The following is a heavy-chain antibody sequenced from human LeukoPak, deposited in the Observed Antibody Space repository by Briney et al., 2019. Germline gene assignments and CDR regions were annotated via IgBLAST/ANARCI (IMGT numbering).Heavy chain of an antibody. J-gene: IGHJ4*02. CDR1: GFTFSSYA. CDR3: AKWSGRYQRYYFDY. Sequence: GGSLRLSCAASGFTFSSYAMSWVRQAPGKGLEWVSAISGSGGSTYYADSAKGRFTTSRDNSRSTLYLQMNSLRAEDTAVYYCAKWSGRYQRYYFDYWGQGTLVTVSS. D-gene: IGHD3-10*01. CDR2: ISGSGGST. V-gene: IGHV3-23*01.